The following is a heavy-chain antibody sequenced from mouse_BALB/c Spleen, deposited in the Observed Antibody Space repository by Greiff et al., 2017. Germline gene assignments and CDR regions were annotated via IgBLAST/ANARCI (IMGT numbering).Heavy chain of an antibody. Sequence: EVKLMESGGGLVQPGGSRKLSCAASGFTFSDYYMYWVRQTPEKRLEWVATISDGGSYTYYPDSVKGRFTISRDNAKNNLYLQMSSLKSEDTAMYYCARDPELAYWGQGTLVTVSA. CDR1: GFTFSDYY. D-gene: IGHD4-1*01. CDR2: ISDGGSYT. CDR3: ARDPELAY. J-gene: IGHJ3*01. V-gene: IGHV5-4*02.